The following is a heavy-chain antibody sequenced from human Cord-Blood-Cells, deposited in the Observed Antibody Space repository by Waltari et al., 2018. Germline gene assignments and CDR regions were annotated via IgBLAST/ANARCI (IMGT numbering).Heavy chain of an antibody. CDR3: ASSSYYYYYMDV. V-gene: IGHV3-7*01. CDR2: IKQDGSEK. CDR1: GFTFSSYW. Sequence: EVQLVESGGGLVQPGGSLRLSCAASGFTFSSYWMSWVRQAPGKGMEWVANIKQDGSEKYYVDSVKGRFTISRDNAKNSLYLQMNSLRAEDTAVYYCASSSYYYYYMDVWGKGTTVTVSS. D-gene: IGHD6-6*01. J-gene: IGHJ6*03.